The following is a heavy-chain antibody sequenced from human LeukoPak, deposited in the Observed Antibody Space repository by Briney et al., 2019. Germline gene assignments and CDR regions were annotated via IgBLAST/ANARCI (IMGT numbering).Heavy chain of an antibody. J-gene: IGHJ4*02. CDR2: IYYSGST. V-gene: IGHV4-59*01. CDR3: ARDGNWAYFDY. Sequence: SETLSLTCTVSGGSISSYYWSWIRQPPVKGLEWIGYIYYSGSTNYNPSLKSRVTISVDTSKNQFSLKLSSVTAADTAVYYCARDGNWAYFDYWGQGTLVTVSS. CDR1: GGSISSYY. D-gene: IGHD7-27*01.